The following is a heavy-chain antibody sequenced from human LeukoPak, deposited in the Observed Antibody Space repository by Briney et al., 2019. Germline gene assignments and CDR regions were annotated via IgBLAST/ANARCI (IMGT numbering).Heavy chain of an antibody. CDR3: ARVKVGITYWFDP. Sequence: GGSLRLSCAASGFTFSSYAMSWVRQAPGKGLEWVPVIYSGGSTYYADSAKGRFTISRDNSKNMVYLQMKSLRVEDTAVYYCARVKVGITYWFDPWGQGTLVTVSS. CDR1: GFTFSSYA. J-gene: IGHJ5*02. CDR2: IYSGGST. V-gene: IGHV3-66*01. D-gene: IGHD1-26*01.